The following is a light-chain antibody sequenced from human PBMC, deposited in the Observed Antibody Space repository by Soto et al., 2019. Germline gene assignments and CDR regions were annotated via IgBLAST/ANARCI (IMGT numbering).Light chain of an antibody. CDR1: SSDVGGYNY. CDR2: ASS. Sequence: QSALTQPASVSGSPGQSITISCTGTSSDVGGYNYVSWYQHHPGKAPRLMIYASSNRPSGVSHRFSGSKSGNTASLTVSGLQAEDEADYYCSSYAGSNKLCVFGTGTQLTVL. CDR3: SSYAGSNKLCV. V-gene: IGLV2-14*01. J-gene: IGLJ1*01.